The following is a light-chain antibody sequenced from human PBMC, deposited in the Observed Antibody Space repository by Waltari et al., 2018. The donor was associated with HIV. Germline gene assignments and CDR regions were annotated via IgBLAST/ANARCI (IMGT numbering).Light chain of an antibody. J-gene: IGKJ2*01. Sequence: LTQPPATLPVSPGERVTLSCRASQSRTANLAWYQQRPGQAPRLLIYGATSRATDIPARFTGSGSGTDYTLTISSVRSEDSAVYYCQQNIHWPPYTCGQGTKL. CDR2: GAT. CDR3: QQNIHWPPYT. CDR1: QSRTAN. V-gene: IGKV3-15*01.